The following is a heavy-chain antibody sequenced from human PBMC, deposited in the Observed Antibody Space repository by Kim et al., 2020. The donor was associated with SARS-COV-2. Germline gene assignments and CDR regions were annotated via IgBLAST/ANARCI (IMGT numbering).Heavy chain of an antibody. J-gene: IGHJ4*02. Sequence: SYAQKFQGRVTMTRDTSTGTVYMELSSLRSEDTAVYYCARGNYDSSGSHYWGQGTLVTVSS. V-gene: IGHV1-46*01. D-gene: IGHD3-22*01. CDR3: ARGNYDSSGSHY.